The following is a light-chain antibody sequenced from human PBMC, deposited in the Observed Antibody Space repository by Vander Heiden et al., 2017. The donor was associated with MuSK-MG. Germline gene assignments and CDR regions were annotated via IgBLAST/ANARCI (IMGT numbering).Light chain of an antibody. CDR2: QDS. V-gene: IGLV3-1*01. CDR3: QAWDSSTANYV. Sequence: SYELTHPPSVSVSPGHTASITCSGDKVGDKYACWYQQKPGQAPVLVIYQDSKRPSGIPERFSGSNSGNTATLTISGTQAMDEADYYCQAWDSSTANYVFGTGTKVTVL. CDR1: KVGDKY. J-gene: IGLJ1*01.